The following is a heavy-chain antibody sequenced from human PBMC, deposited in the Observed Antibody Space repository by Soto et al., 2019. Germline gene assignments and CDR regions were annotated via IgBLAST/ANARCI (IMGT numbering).Heavy chain of an antibody. CDR2: ISPYTGDT. CDR1: GYIFVNYG. CDR3: AMVDNYVTPTLQDV. Sequence: QVQLVQSGDEMKKPGASVRVSCKASGYIFVNYGIAWVRQAPGQGLEWMGWISPYTGDTHSASKVQGRLTMTTDTXXSTAYMDLGSLTSDDTAVYYCAMVDNYVTPTLQDVWGQGTTVTVSS. V-gene: IGHV1-18*01. D-gene: IGHD3-16*01. J-gene: IGHJ6*02.